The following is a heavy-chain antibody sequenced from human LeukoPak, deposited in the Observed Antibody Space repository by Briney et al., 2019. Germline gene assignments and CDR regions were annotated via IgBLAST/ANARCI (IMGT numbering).Heavy chain of an antibody. J-gene: IGHJ3*02. V-gene: IGHV1-18*01. D-gene: IGHD3-22*01. CDR1: GYTFTSYG. CDR2: ISAYNGNT. Sequence: ASVKVSCKASGYTFTSYGISWVRQAPGQGLEWMGWISAYNGNTNYAQKLQGRVTMTTDTSTSTAHMELRSLRSDDTAVYYCAGGDSSGSDAFDIWGQGTMVTVSS. CDR3: AGGDSSGSDAFDI.